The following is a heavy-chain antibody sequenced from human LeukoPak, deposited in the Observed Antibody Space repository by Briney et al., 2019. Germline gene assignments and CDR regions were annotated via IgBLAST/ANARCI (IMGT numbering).Heavy chain of an antibody. Sequence: PSGTLSLTCTVSGGSISSGGYYWSWIRQHPGKGLEWIGYIHYTGSTYYNASLKSRVTISVDTSKNQFSLKLGSVTAADTAVYYCARTYMTSARFDPWGQGTLVTVSS. CDR3: ARTYMTSARFDP. CDR2: IHYTGST. V-gene: IGHV4-31*03. CDR1: GGSISSGGYY. D-gene: IGHD2-21*02. J-gene: IGHJ5*02.